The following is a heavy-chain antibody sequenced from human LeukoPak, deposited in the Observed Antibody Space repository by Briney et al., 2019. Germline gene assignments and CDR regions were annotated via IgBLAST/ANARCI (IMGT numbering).Heavy chain of an antibody. Sequence: SVKVSCKASGGTFISYAISWVRQAPGQGLEWMGGIIPIFGTANYAQKFQGRVTITADESTSTAYMELSSLRSEDTAVYYCAGTYYYDSSGYYPADYYYYGMDVWGQGTTVTVSS. J-gene: IGHJ6*02. CDR3: AGTYYYDSSGYYPADYYYYGMDV. CDR2: IIPIFGTA. D-gene: IGHD3-22*01. V-gene: IGHV1-69*13. CDR1: GGTFISYA.